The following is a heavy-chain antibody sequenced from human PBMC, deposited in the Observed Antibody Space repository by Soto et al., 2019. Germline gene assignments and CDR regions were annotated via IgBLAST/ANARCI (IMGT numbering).Heavy chain of an antibody. D-gene: IGHD3-3*02. CDR2: INTDGSVA. CDR3: VRDMQFWRLDS. CDR1: GLTFRSYW. Sequence: EVQLVESGGGLVQPGESLRLSCAASGLTFRSYWMHWVRQAPGKGLVWVSRINTDGSVAMYVDSVKGRFTISRDNAKNPLYLHMNSLRAEDTAVYYCVRDMQFWRLDSWGPGTLVTVSS. J-gene: IGHJ4*02. V-gene: IGHV3-74*03.